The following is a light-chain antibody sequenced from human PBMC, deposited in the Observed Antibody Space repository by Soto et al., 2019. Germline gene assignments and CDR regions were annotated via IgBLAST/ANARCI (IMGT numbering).Light chain of an antibody. Sequence: QSALTQPASVSGSPGQSITISCTGTSSDVGTYNYVSWYQHHPGKAPKLIIYEVSNRPSGVSNRFSCSKSGSTASLTISGLKAEDEADYHCTSYTRDTALVFGTGTKVTVL. CDR2: EVS. CDR1: SSDVGTYNY. CDR3: TSYTRDTALV. V-gene: IGLV2-14*01. J-gene: IGLJ1*01.